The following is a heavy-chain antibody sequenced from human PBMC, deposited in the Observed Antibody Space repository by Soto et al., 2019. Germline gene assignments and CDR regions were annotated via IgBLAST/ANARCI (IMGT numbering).Heavy chain of an antibody. J-gene: IGHJ4*02. CDR1: GFTFARYS. CDR2: ISSTTNYI. Sequence: SMRVSSAPSGFTFARYSMHRVRQSPGKGLEWVSSISSTTNYISYGVSMKGRFTIARDNAKNSLYLEMNSLRAEDTAVYYCARESEDLTSNFDYWGQGSLVTVSS. CDR3: ARESEDLTSNFDY. V-gene: IGHV3-21*06.